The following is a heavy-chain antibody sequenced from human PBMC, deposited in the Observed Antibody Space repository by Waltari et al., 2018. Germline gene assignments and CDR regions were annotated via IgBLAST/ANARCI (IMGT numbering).Heavy chain of an antibody. V-gene: IGHV1-69*15. Sequence: QVQLVQSGAEVKKPGSSVKVSCKASGGNFSSYAIRWVRQAPGQGLEWMGRIIPIFGTANYAQKFQGRVTITADESTSTAYMELSSLRSEDTAVYYCARQYYYGSGRFYYYYGMDVWGQGTTVTVSS. CDR3: ARQYYYGSGRFYYYYGMDV. CDR2: IIPIFGTA. D-gene: IGHD3-10*01. CDR1: GGNFSSYA. J-gene: IGHJ6*02.